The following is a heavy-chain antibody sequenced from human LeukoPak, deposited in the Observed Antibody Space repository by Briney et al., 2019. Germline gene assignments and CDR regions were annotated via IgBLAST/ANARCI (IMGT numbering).Heavy chain of an antibody. J-gene: IGHJ4*02. D-gene: IGHD3-3*01. CDR2: ISGSGGST. Sequence: GGSLRLSCAAPGFTLSTYAMRWVRQAPGKGLEWVSGISGSGGSTYYADSVKGRFTISRDNSKNTLYLQMNSLRVEDTAVYYCAKDFYRDITARIDYWGQGTLVTVSS. CDR1: GFTLSTYA. CDR3: AKDFYRDITARIDY. V-gene: IGHV3-23*01.